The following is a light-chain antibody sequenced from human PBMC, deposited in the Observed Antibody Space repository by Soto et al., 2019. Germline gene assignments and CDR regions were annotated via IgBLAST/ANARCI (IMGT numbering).Light chain of an antibody. CDR3: LLSFNGPDV. J-gene: IGLJ2*01. Sequence: QAVVTQEPSLTVSPGGTVTLTCGSSTGAVTSGHYPYWFQQKPGQAPRTLIYDTSNKHSWTPARFSGYLLGGKAALTLSGAQPEDEAEYFCLLSFNGPDVFGGGTNLTVL. V-gene: IGLV7-46*01. CDR2: DTS. CDR1: TGAVTSGHY.